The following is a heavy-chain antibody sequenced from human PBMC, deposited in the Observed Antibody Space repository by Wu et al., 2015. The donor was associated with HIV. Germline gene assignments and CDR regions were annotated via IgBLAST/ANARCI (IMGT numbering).Heavy chain of an antibody. CDR3: VRGVVRERRFDP. V-gene: IGHV1-69*12. CDR1: GGIFSTFA. CDR2: IIPIFRTA. Sequence: QVQLVQSGAEVKKPGSSVRVSCKASGGIFSTFAISWVRQAPGQGLEWMGGIIPIFRTAKNAQRFQDRLTITAEESTGTAYMELSSLRFEDTALYYCVRGVVRERRFDPWGQGTLVTVSS. J-gene: IGHJ5*02. D-gene: IGHD2-15*01.